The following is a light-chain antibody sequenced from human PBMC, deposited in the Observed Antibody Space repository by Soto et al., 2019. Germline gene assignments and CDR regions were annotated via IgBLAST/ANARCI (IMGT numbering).Light chain of an antibody. CDR1: SSNIGAGYD. J-gene: IGLJ1*01. V-gene: IGLV1-40*01. CDR3: SSYAGSSNV. Sequence: QSVLTQPPSVSGAPGQRVTISCTGSSSNIGAGYDVHWYQQHPGKAPKLMIYEVNKRPSGVPDRFSGSKSGNTASLTVSGLQAEDEADYYCSSYAGSSNVFGTGTKLPVL. CDR2: EVN.